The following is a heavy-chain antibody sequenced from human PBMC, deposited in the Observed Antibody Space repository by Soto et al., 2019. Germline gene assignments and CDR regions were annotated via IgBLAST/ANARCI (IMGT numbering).Heavy chain of an antibody. D-gene: IGHD3-22*01. J-gene: IGHJ4*02. CDR3: AKDLLTHSSGIRFDY. Sequence: ASVKVSCKASGGTFSSYAISWVRQAPGQGLEWMGGIIPIFGTANYAQKFQGRVTITADKSTSTAYMELSSLRAEDTAVYYCAKDLLTHSSGIRFDYWGQGTLVTVSS. CDR2: IIPIFGTA. V-gene: IGHV1-69*06. CDR1: GGTFSSYA.